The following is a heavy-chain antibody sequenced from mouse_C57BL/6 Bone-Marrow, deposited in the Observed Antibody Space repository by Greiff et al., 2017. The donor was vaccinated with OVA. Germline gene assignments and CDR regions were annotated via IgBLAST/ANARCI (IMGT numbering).Heavy chain of an antibody. D-gene: IGHD1-1*01. CDR2: IRLKSDNYAT. CDR3: TDDYGSSYDWYFDV. CDR1: GFTLEKYW. Sequence: EVKVEESGGGLVQPGGSMKLSCVASGFTLEKYWMNWVRQSPEKGLEWVAQIRLKSDNYATHYAESVKGRFTISRDDSKSSVYLQMNNLRAEDTGIYYCTDDYGSSYDWYFDVWGTGTTVTVSS. J-gene: IGHJ1*03. V-gene: IGHV6-3*01.